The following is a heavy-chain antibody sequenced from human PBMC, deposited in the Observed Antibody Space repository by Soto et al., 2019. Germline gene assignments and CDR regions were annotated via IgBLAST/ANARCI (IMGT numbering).Heavy chain of an antibody. Sequence: GSLRLSCAASGFTFSSYWMSWVRQAPGKGLEWVANIKQDGSEKYYVDSVKGRFTISRDNAKNSLYLQMNSLRAEDTAVYYCARDNWNYYYYYGMDVWGQGTTVTVSS. CDR1: GFTFSSYW. D-gene: IGHD1-20*01. J-gene: IGHJ6*02. V-gene: IGHV3-7*01. CDR2: IKQDGSEK. CDR3: ARDNWNYYYYYGMDV.